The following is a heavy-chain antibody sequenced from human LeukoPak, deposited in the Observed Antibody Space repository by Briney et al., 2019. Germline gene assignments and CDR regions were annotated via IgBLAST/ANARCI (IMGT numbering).Heavy chain of an antibody. V-gene: IGHV3-64*01. D-gene: IGHD2-21*01. CDR1: GFTFSLYA. CDR2: INGNGDST. J-gene: IGHJ4*02. CDR3: AREERGQAINY. Sequence: GGSLRLSCETSGFTFSLYAMHWVRQAPGKGLEFVSAINGNGDSTYYANSVKGRFTISRDNSQNTLHLQMGSLRAEDMAVYYCAREERGQAINYWGQGTLVTVSS.